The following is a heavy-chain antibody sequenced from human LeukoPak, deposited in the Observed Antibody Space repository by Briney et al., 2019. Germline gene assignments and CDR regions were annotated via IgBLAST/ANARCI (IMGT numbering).Heavy chain of an antibody. CDR1: GFTFDDYA. J-gene: IGHJ4*02. Sequence: GSLRLSCAASGFTFDDYAMHWVRQAPGKGLEWVSLISWDGGSTYYADSVKGRFTISRDNSKNSLYLQMNSLRAEDTALYYCAKDKDGVGYSSGWYFDYWGQGTLVTVSS. D-gene: IGHD6-19*01. V-gene: IGHV3-43D*03. CDR3: AKDKDGVGYSSGWYFDY. CDR2: ISWDGGST.